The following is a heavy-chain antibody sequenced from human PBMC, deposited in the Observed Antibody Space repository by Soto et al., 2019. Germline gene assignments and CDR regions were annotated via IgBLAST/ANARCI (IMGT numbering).Heavy chain of an antibody. J-gene: IGHJ6*03. CDR3: AKDASFTSGHMDV. V-gene: IGHV3-23*01. D-gene: IGHD3-16*01. Sequence: VQLLESGGGLVQPGGSLRLSCAASGFSFSTYATSWVRQAPRKGLEWVSLISVGGDSTFYGDSVKGRFTISRDNSKNTLYLQMTSLRAEDTAVYYCAKDASFTSGHMDVWGKGTTVTVSS. CDR2: ISVGGDST. CDR1: GFSFSTYA.